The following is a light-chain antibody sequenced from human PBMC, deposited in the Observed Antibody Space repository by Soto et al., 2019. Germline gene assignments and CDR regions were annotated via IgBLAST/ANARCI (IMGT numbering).Light chain of an antibody. CDR2: DVS. V-gene: IGKV3-11*01. Sequence: EVVLTQAPATLSLSPGETATLSCRASESVGTYLAWYQQRPGQAPRLLIYDVSNRATGIPARFSGSGSGTDFTLPISNLQPEDFAIYYCQQRSNWPPRLTFGGGTKVDI. CDR3: QQRSNWPPRLT. J-gene: IGKJ4*01. CDR1: ESVGTY.